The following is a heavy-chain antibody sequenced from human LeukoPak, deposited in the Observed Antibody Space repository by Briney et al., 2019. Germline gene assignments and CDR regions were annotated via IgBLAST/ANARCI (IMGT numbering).Heavy chain of an antibody. CDR3: TTYGSGRKFDY. CDR2: IESKTDGGTT. V-gene: IGHV3-15*04. CDR1: GFSFSDAW. J-gene: IGHJ4*02. D-gene: IGHD3-10*01. Sequence: GGSLRLSCAASGFSFSDAWMSWVRQIPGRGLEWVGRIESKTDGGTTDYAAPVKGRFTISRDDSTNTLYLQMNSLKSEDTAVYYCTTYGSGRKFDYWGQGILVTVSS.